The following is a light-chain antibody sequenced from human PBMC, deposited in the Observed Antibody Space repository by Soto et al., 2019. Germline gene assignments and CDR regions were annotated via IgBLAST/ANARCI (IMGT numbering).Light chain of an antibody. CDR1: QSVSTNF. Sequence: EILVRQSPGNPFFSSGERTTPSRRARQSVSTNFFAWYQQKPGQAPRLLIYGASTRATGIPDRFSGSGSGTDFTLTISRLEPEDFAVYYCQQYGRTSWTFGQGTKVDIK. V-gene: IGKV3-20*01. CDR3: QQYGRTSWT. CDR2: GAS. J-gene: IGKJ1*01.